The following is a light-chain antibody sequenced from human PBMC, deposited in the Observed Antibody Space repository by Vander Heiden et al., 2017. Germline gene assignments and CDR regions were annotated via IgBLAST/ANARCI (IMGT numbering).Light chain of an antibody. CDR1: KLGDKY. CDR3: QAWDSSTVV. V-gene: IGLV3-1*01. CDR2: QDS. J-gene: IGLJ2*01. Sequence: SYELTHLPSASVSPAQTSSITCSGDKLGDKYACWYQQKPGQSPVMVIYQDSKRPSGIPERFSGSNSGNTATLTISGTQAMDEADYYCQAWDSSTVVFGGGTKLTVL.